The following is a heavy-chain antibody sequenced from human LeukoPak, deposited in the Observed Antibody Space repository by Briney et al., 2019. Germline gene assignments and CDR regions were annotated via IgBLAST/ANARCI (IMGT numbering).Heavy chain of an antibody. J-gene: IGHJ4*02. CDR3: AKDIGDYGDSTPFDY. CDR2: ISRNSGSI. V-gene: IGHV3-9*01. CDR1: GFTFDDYA. D-gene: IGHD4-17*01. Sequence: GGSLRLSCAASGFTFDDYAMHWVRQAPGKGLEWVSGISRNSGSIGYADSVKGRFTISRDNAKNSLYLQMNSLRAEDTALYYCAKDIGDYGDSTPFDYWGQGTLVTVSS.